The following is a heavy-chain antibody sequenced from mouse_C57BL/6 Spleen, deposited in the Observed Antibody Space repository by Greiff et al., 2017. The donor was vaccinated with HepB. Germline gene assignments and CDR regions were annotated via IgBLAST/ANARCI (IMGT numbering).Heavy chain of an antibody. V-gene: IGHV5-4*03. D-gene: IGHD1-1*01. Sequence: DVKLVESGGGLVKPGGSLKLSCAASGFTFSSYAMSWVRQTPEKRLEWVATISDGGSYTYYPDNVKGRFTLSRDNAKNNLYLQMSQLKSEDTAMYYCARHGSSFHWYFDVWGTGTTVTVSS. J-gene: IGHJ1*03. CDR2: ISDGGSYT. CDR3: ARHGSSFHWYFDV. CDR1: GFTFSSYA.